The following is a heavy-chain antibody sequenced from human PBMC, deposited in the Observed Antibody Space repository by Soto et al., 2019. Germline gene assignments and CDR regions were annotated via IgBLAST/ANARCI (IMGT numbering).Heavy chain of an antibody. J-gene: IGHJ6*02. D-gene: IGHD4-17*01. CDR1: GYSFSNFW. Sequence: EVQLVQSGAEVKKPGESLRISCQASGYSFSNFWIAWVRQVPGKGLEWMGVIYPGDSDTRYNPSFQGLVTISADKSISTAYLQWSSLKASDTAMYYCARDKTTVPTKILYYFNGLDVWGQGTTVTVSS. CDR2: IYPGDSDT. CDR3: ARDKTTVPTKILYYFNGLDV. V-gene: IGHV5-51*01.